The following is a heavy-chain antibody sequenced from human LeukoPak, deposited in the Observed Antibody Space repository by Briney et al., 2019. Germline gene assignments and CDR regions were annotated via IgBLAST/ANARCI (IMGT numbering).Heavy chain of an antibody. D-gene: IGHD5-18*01. CDR3: ARARYSYDTFDY. J-gene: IGHJ4*02. V-gene: IGHV4-59*01. CDR1: GGSISSYY. Sequence: SETLSLTCTVSGGSISSYYWSWIRQPPGKGLEWIGYIYYSGSTNYNPSLKSRVTISVDTSKNQFSLKLSSVTAADTAVYYCARARYSYDTFDYWGQGTLVTVSS. CDR2: IYYSGST.